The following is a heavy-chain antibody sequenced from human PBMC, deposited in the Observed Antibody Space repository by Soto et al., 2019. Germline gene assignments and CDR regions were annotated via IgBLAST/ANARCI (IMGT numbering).Heavy chain of an antibody. CDR2: ISTYSGIT. Sequence: QVHLVQSGVEVKTPGASVKVSCQASGYTFFTYDISWVRQATGQGLEWMGWISTYSGITKYAQKYQGRVNMTTDTSTTTAYLELRSLRSDDTAVYYCARHHGPTTSENWFDPWGQGTLVTVSS. V-gene: IGHV1-18*01. J-gene: IGHJ5*02. CDR1: GYTFFTYD. CDR3: ARHHGPTTSENWFDP. D-gene: IGHD5-12*01.